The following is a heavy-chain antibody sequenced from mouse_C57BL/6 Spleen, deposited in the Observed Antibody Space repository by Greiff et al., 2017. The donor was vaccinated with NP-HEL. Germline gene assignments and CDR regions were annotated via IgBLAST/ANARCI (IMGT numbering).Heavy chain of an antibody. J-gene: IGHJ3*01. CDR1: GYTFTDYY. V-gene: IGHV1-26*01. Sequence: EVQLQQSGPELVKPGASVKISCKASGYTFTDYYMNWVKQSHGKSLEWIGDINPNNGGTSYNQKFKGKATLTVDKSSSTAYMELRSLTSEDSAVYYCARGPGYRWFAYWGQGTLVTVSA. D-gene: IGHD2-2*01. CDR3: ARGPGYRWFAY. CDR2: INPNNGGT.